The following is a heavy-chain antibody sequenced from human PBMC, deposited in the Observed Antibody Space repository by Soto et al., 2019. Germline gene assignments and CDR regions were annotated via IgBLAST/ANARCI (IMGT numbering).Heavy chain of an antibody. CDR1: GGSISSYY. CDR3: ARARNWFDP. CDR2: IYYSGST. J-gene: IGHJ5*02. V-gene: IGHV4-59*01. Sequence: SETLSLTCTVSGGSISSYYWSWIRQPPGKGLEWIGYIYYSGSTNYNPSLKSRVTISVDTSKNQFSLKLTSVTAADTAVYYCARARNWFDPWGQGTLVTVSS.